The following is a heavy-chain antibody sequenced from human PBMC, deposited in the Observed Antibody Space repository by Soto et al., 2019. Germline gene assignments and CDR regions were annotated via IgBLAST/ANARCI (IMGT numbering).Heavy chain of an antibody. J-gene: IGHJ6*02. CDR1: GDSVSSNSAA. Sequence: SQTLSLTCAISGDSVSSNSAAWNWIRQSPSRGLKWLGRTYYRSKWYNDYAVSVKSRITINPDTSKNQFSLQLNSVTPEDTAVYYCARGVAGYCTNGVCLDYYGMDVWGQGTTVTVSS. CDR2: TYYRSKWYN. V-gene: IGHV6-1*01. CDR3: ARGVAGYCTNGVCLDYYGMDV. D-gene: IGHD2-8*01.